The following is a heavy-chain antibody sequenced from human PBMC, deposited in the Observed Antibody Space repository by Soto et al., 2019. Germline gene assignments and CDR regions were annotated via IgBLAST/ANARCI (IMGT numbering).Heavy chain of an antibody. CDR1: GFTFSNAW. J-gene: IGHJ3*02. V-gene: IGHV3-15*01. Sequence: GGSLRLSCAASGFTFSNAWMSWVRQAPGKGLEWVERIKSKTDGATTDYATPVKGRFTISRDDSKNTRYLKTNSRKTEDTAVYYCTTSSDVFKDAFDIWGQGTMVTVSS. CDR3: TTSSDVFKDAFDI. CDR2: IKSKTDGATT. D-gene: IGHD6-6*01.